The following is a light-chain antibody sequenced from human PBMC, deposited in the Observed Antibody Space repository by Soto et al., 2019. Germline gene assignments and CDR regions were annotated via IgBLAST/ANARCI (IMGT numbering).Light chain of an antibody. CDR2: DVS. CDR1: SSDVGGYNY. J-gene: IGLJ1*01. V-gene: IGLV2-11*01. Sequence: QSVLTQPRSVSGSPGQSVTIPCTGSSSDVGGYNYVSWYQHHPGKAPKVVIYDVSQRPSGVPDRFSGSKSGNTASLTISGLQAEDEADYYCCSYAGSYTFVFGSGTKVTVL. CDR3: CSYAGSYTFV.